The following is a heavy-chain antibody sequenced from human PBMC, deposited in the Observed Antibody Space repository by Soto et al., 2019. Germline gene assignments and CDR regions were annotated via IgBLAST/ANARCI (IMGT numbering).Heavy chain of an antibody. V-gene: IGHV1-69*02. J-gene: IGHJ6*02. CDR2: IIPILGIA. Sequence: QVQLVQSGAEVKKPGSSVKVSCKASGGTFSSYTISWVRQAPGQGLEWMGRIIPILGIANYAQKFQGRVTITADKSTRTAYMELSSLRSEDTAVYYCAPGTGTSYYYYGMDVWGQGTTVTVSS. CDR3: APGTGTSYYYYGMDV. CDR1: GGTFSSYT. D-gene: IGHD1-1*01.